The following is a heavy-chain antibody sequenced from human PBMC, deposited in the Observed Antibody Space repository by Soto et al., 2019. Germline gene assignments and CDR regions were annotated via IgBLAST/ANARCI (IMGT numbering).Heavy chain of an antibody. D-gene: IGHD2-2*01. J-gene: IGHJ5*02. Sequence: SETLSLTCTVSGGSISSGGYYWSWIRQHPGKGLEWIGYIYYSGSTYYNPSLKSRVTISVDTSKNQFSLKLSSVTAADTAVYYCARADIVVVPAAIREGWFDPWGQGTLVTVS. V-gene: IGHV4-31*03. CDR1: GGSISSGGYY. CDR3: ARADIVVVPAAIREGWFDP. CDR2: IYYSGST.